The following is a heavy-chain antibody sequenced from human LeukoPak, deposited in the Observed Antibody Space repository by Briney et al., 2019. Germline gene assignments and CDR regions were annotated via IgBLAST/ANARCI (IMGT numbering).Heavy chain of an antibody. CDR3: ASVGGPSA. CDR2: IKQDGSEK. V-gene: IGHV3-7*01. J-gene: IGHJ5*02. CDR1: GFTLSSYW. Sequence: GGSLRLSCAASGFTLSSYWMSWVRQAPGKGLEWVANIKQDGSEKYYVDSVKGRFTISRDNAKNSLYLQMNSLRAEDTAVYYCASVGGPSAWGQGTLVTVSS. D-gene: IGHD2-15*01.